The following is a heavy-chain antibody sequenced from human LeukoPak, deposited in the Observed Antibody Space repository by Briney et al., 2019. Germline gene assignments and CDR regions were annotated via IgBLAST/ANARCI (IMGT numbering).Heavy chain of an antibody. Sequence: GGSLILSCAVSGFSVSSNYMAWVRPPPGKGLEWVSVFLRGATTYYADSVKGRFTISTDNSKNMLYLQMKSLRADDSAVYYCARDGQASGTWFDFWGQGTPVTVSS. CDR2: FLRGATT. CDR3: ARDGQASGTWFDF. J-gene: IGHJ4*02. D-gene: IGHD6-25*01. V-gene: IGHV3-66*01. CDR1: GFSVSSNY.